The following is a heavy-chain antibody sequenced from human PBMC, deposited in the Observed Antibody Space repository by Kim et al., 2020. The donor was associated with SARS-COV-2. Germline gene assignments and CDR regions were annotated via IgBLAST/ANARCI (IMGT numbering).Heavy chain of an antibody. V-gene: IGHV3-23*01. Sequence: GGSLRLSCVASGFTFSDYALSWVRQAPGKGLEWVSAISGSGRTTYSADPVKGRFTISRDTSKTTVYLHMNSLRAEDTAIYYCARFDDSNGYYQYYFDYWGQGTLVTVSS. CDR3: ARFDDSNGYYQYYFDY. CDR2: ISGSGRTT. J-gene: IGHJ4*02. CDR1: GFTFSDYA. D-gene: IGHD3-22*01.